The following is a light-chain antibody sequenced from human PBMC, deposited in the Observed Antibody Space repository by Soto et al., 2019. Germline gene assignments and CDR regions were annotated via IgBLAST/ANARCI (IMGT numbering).Light chain of an antibody. J-gene: IGKJ1*01. CDR2: DAS. CDR3: QQRSSWPWT. CDR1: QSVSSY. V-gene: IGKV3-11*01. Sequence: EIVLTQSPATLSLSPGERATLSWRASQSVSSYLAWYQQRPGQAPRLLIYDASNRATGIPARFSGSGSGTDFTLSISSLEPEDFAVYYCQQRSSWPWTFGQGTKVDIK.